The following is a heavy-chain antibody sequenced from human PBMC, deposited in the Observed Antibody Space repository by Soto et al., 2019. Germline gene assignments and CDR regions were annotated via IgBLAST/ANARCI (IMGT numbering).Heavy chain of an antibody. CDR1: GGSISSGGYY. Sequence: SETLSLTCTVSGGSISSGGYYWSWIRQHPGKGLEWIGYIYYSGSTYYNPSLKSRVTISVDTSKNQFSLKLSSVTAADTAVYYCAREQAGLFDYWGQGTLVTVSS. CDR3: AREQAGLFDY. J-gene: IGHJ4*02. CDR2: IYYSGST. V-gene: IGHV4-31*03.